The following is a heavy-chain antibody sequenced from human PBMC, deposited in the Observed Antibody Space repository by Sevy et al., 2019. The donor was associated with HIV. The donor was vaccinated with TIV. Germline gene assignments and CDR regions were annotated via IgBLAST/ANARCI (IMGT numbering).Heavy chain of an antibody. D-gene: IGHD6-13*01. V-gene: IGHV3-7*01. Sequence: GGSLRLSCTASGFTLSSYWMSWVRQAPGKGLEWVANIKQDGSEKYYVDSVKGRFTISRDNAKNSLYLQMNSLRAEDTAVYYCAREAQQMVRGYHYGMDVWGQGTTVTVSS. CDR3: AREAQQMVRGYHYGMDV. J-gene: IGHJ6*02. CDR2: IKQDGSEK. CDR1: GFTLSSYW.